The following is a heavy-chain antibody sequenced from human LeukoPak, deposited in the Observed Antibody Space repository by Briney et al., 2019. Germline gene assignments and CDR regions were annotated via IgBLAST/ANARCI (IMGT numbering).Heavy chain of an antibody. V-gene: IGHV4-39*01. CDR1: GGSVSSSSYY. D-gene: IGHD6-13*01. Sequence: SETLSLTCTVSGGSVSSSSYYWGWIRQPPGKGLEWIGSIYYSGSTYYNPSLKSRVTISVDTSKNQFSLKLSSVTAADTAVYYCARHGSSWYYFDYWGQGILVTVSS. CDR2: IYYSGST. CDR3: ARHGSSWYYFDY. J-gene: IGHJ4*02.